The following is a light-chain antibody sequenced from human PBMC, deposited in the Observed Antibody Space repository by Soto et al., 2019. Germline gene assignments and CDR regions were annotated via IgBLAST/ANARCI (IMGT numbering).Light chain of an antibody. CDR3: QQFNSYSWT. V-gene: IGKV1-5*03. CDR1: QSISSW. J-gene: IGKJ1*01. CDR2: QAS. Sequence: DIQMTQSPSTLSASVGDRVTITCRASQSISSWLTWYQQKPGKAPKLLIYQASSLESGVPSRFIGGGYGTDFTITISSLQPDDLATYYCQQFNSYSWTFGQGTKVEI.